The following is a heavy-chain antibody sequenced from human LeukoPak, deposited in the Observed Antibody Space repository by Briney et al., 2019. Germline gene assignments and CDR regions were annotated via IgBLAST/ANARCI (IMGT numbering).Heavy chain of an antibody. J-gene: IGHJ4*02. CDR3: ARAYSRYCSGGSCYRTYYFDY. V-gene: IGHV1-24*01. D-gene: IGHD2-15*01. CDR2: FDPEDGET. CDR1: GYTLTELS. Sequence: GASVKVSCKVSGYTLTELSMHWVRQAPGKGLEWMGGFDPEDGETIYAQKFQGRVTMTEDTSTDTAYMELSSLRSEDTAVYYCARAYSRYCSGGSCYRTYYFDYWGQGTLVTVSS.